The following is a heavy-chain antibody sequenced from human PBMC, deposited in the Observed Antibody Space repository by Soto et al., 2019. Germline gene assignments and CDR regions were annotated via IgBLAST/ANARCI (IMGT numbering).Heavy chain of an antibody. CDR3: ARLPSGSNWYIRPFDP. CDR1: GDSFTCYW. Sequence: PGESLKISCQGSGDSFTCYWITWVRQMPGKGLEWMGRIDLSDSYTHYSPSFQGHVTISVDKSISTAYLQWNSLTASDTAMYYCARLPSGSNWYIRPFDPWGQGTLVTVSS. D-gene: IGHD6-13*01. V-gene: IGHV5-10-1*01. J-gene: IGHJ5*02. CDR2: IDLSDSYT.